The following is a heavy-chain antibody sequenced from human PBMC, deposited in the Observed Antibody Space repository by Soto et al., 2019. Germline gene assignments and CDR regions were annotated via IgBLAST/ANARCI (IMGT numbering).Heavy chain of an antibody. D-gene: IGHD3-3*01. V-gene: IGHV3-48*01. CDR2: ISSSSRTI. CDR1: GFSFSDSG. J-gene: IGHJ4*02. CDR3: ARTRMEWALYFNN. Sequence: EVQLVKSGGGLIQPGGSLRLSCEAFGFSFSDSGMNWVRRAPGKRLEWISYISSSSRTIYYAASVEGRFTISRDNVRNSVHLQMNSLRGEDTGVYYCARTRMEWALYFNNWGLGTLVTVSS.